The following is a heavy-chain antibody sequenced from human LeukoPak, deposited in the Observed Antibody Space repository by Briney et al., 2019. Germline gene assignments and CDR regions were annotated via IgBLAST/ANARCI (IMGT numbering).Heavy chain of an antibody. V-gene: IGHV1-46*01. D-gene: IGHD3-22*01. J-gene: IGHJ4*02. Sequence: GASVKVSCKASGYSFTSYGIHWVRQAPGQGLEWMGIINPSGGSTTYAQNFQGRVTMTGDTSTGAVYVELSTLRSEDTAVYYCARDYYDSSGYYHGGHWGQGNLVTVSS. CDR1: GYSFTSYG. CDR3: ARDYYDSSGYYHGGH. CDR2: INPSGGST.